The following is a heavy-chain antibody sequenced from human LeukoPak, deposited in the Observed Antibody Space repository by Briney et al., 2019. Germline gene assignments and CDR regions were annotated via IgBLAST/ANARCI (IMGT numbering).Heavy chain of an antibody. J-gene: IGHJ4*02. D-gene: IGHD2-15*01. Sequence: SGGSLRLSCAASGFTFSSYSMNWVRQAPGKGLGWVSYISSSSSTIYYADSVKGRFTISRDNAKNSLYLQMNSLRAEDTAVYYCARAPYGKGGYFDYWGQGTLVTVSS. CDR1: GFTFSSYS. V-gene: IGHV3-48*04. CDR3: ARAPYGKGGYFDY. CDR2: ISSSSSTI.